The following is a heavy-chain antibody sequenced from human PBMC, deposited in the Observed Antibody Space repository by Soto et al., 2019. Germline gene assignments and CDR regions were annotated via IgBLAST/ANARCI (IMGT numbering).Heavy chain of an antibody. CDR2: INSDGSST. CDR3: ARNHHERGSDAFDI. V-gene: IGHV3-74*01. D-gene: IGHD3-10*01. Sequence: PGGSLRLSCAASGFTFSSYWMHWVRQAPGKGLVWVSRINSDGSSTSYADSVKGRFTISRDNAENTLYLQMNSLRAEDTAVYYCARNHHERGSDAFDIWGQGTMVTVSS. CDR1: GFTFSSYW. J-gene: IGHJ3*02.